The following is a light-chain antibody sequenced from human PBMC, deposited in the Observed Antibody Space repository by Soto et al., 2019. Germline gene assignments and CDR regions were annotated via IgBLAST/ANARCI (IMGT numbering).Light chain of an antibody. J-gene: IGKJ1*01. Sequence: EIEMTQSPGTLSVSPGERATLSCRASQSISSSLAWYQQKPGQAPRLLIYGASTRATGIPARFSGSGSGTEFTLTISSLQSEDLEVYYCQQYNTWPPVTCGQGTKVEI. V-gene: IGKV3-15*01. CDR2: GAS. CDR1: QSISSS. CDR3: QQYNTWPPVT.